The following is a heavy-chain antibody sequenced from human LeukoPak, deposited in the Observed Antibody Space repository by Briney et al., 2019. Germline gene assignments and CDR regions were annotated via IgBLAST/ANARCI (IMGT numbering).Heavy chain of an antibody. D-gene: IGHD1-1*01. J-gene: IGHJ3*02. Sequence: GGSLRLSCAASGFTVSSSYMSWVRQAPENELEWVSITYTDVNTNYADSVKGRFTISRDNSQNTLSLQMSSLRAEDTAVYYCARKNDLFNAAFDIWGQGTVVTVSS. CDR3: ARKNDLFNAAFDI. CDR1: GFTVSSSY. V-gene: IGHV3-53*01. CDR2: TYTDVNT.